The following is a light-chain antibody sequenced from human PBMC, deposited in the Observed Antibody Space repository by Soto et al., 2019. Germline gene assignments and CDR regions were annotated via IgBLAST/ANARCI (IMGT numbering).Light chain of an antibody. CDR2: VAS. V-gene: IGKV3-20*01. Sequence: EVVLTQSPVTLSLSPGERATLSCRASQSVSSPYLAWYQQKPGQPPRLLIYVASSRATDIPDRFIGSGSGTEFTLTIARLAPEDFATYYCHQYGTSPFTFGPVTKVDI. J-gene: IGKJ3*01. CDR1: QSVSSPY. CDR3: HQYGTSPFT.